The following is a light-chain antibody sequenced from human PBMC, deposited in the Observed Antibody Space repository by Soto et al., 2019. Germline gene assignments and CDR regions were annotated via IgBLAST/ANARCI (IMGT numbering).Light chain of an antibody. CDR2: GAS. Sequence: DIEMTQSPSSLSAYVGDRVNITCRASQSISYYLNWYQQKPGRAPDLLMYGASRLQSGVPSRFTGSGSGTEFTLTLTSLQPGDFAIYYCQQTYTTPLTFGGGTKVEIK. CDR1: QSISYY. CDR3: QQTYTTPLT. V-gene: IGKV1-39*01. J-gene: IGKJ4*01.